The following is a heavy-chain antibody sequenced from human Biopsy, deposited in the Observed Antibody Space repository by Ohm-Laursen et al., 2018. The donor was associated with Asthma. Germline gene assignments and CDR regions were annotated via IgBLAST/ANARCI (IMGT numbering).Heavy chain of an antibody. CDR3: ARARRSLLLPDYYYYGMDV. D-gene: IGHD3-22*01. CDR1: GFTLRRYW. CDR2: INSDGRST. J-gene: IGHJ6*02. V-gene: IGHV3-74*01. Sequence: LRLSCSASGFTLRRYWMHWVRQTPGEGLGWVSRINSDGRSTRYADSVKGRFTISRDNAKNTLYLEMNSLRAEDTAVYYCARARRSLLLPDYYYYGMDVWGQGTTVTVSS.